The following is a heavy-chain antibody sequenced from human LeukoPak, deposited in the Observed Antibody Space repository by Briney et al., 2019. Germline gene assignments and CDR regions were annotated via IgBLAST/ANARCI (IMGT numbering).Heavy chain of an antibody. J-gene: IGHJ4*02. CDR3: AKRGGYETMAAFDY. CDR1: GFIFGSYA. D-gene: IGHD3-10*01. CDR2: IGGADT. Sequence: GGSLRVSCAASGFIFGSYAMTWVRQAPGRGLEWVAAIGGADTYYADSVKGRFTISRDNSKNTLYLQMSSLRAEDSAVYYCAKRGGYETMAAFDYWGQGTLVTVSS. V-gene: IGHV3-23*01.